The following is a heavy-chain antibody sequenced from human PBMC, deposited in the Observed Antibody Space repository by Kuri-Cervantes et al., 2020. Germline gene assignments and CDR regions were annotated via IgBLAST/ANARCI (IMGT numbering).Heavy chain of an antibody. D-gene: IGHD1-1*01. V-gene: IGHV2-5*08. CDR2: IYWDDDA. Sequence: TLSLTCTVSGGSSSSYYWSWIRQPPGKALEWLALIYWDDDAHHSPSLKSRLTITKDTSKKQVFLTMTSMDSVDTATYFCARRTGGTTYFDYWGQGTPVTVSS. CDR1: GGSSSSYYW. J-gene: IGHJ4*02. CDR3: ARRTGGTTYFDY.